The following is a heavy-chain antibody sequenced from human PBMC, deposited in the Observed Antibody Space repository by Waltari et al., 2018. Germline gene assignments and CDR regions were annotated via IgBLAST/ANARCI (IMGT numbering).Heavy chain of an antibody. CDR3: SSMDF. J-gene: IGHJ6*03. CDR2: IKQDGSDK. V-gene: IGHV3-7*01. Sequence: EVQLVESGGGLVQPGGALSPCCAAFGFTFSEFWLSWVRQAPGKGLVCVANIKQDGSDKYYVESVKGRFTISRDNANNLLFLQMNSLRVDDTALYYCSSMDFWGKGTTVIVSS. CDR1: GFTFSEFW.